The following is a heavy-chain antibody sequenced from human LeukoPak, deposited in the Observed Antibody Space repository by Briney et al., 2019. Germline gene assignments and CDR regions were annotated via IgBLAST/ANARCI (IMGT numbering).Heavy chain of an antibody. CDR1: GFTFSSCG. D-gene: IGHD2-15*01. J-gene: IGHJ3*02. Sequence: GGSLRLSCAASGFTFSSCGMHWVRQAPGKGLEWVAVIWYDGSNKYYADSVKGRFTISRDNSKNTLYLQMNSLRAEDTAVYYCARVMGSGPSDDAFDIWGQGTMVTVSS. CDR2: IWYDGSNK. V-gene: IGHV3-33*01. CDR3: ARVMGSGPSDDAFDI.